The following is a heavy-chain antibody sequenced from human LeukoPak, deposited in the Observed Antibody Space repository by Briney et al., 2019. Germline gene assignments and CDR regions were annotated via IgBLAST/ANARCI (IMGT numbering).Heavy chain of an antibody. CDR2: ISWNSGSI. CDR1: GSTFDDYA. V-gene: IGHV3-9*01. D-gene: IGHD6-19*01. CDR3: AKAVTSGWGHPADL. J-gene: IGHJ2*01. Sequence: GGSLRLSCAASGSTFDDYAMHWVRQAPGKGLEWVSGISWNSGSIGYADSVKGRFTISRDNAKNSLYLQMNSLRAEDTALYYCAKAVTSGWGHPADLWGRGTLVTVDS.